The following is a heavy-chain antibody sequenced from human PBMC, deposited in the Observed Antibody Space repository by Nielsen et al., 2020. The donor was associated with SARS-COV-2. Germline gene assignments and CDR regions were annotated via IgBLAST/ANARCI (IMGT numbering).Heavy chain of an antibody. CDR1: GYTFTSFA. CDR2: ISYNGDT. CDR3: ARGGGNFTP. Sequence: ASVKVSCKTSGYTFTSFAIHWVRQAPGQSLEWMGWISYNGDTNYSEKFQGRVTMTRDTLTSTGYMELRSLRFDDTAVYYCARGGGNFTPWGQGTLVTVSS. V-gene: IGHV1-3*01. D-gene: IGHD4-23*01. J-gene: IGHJ5*02.